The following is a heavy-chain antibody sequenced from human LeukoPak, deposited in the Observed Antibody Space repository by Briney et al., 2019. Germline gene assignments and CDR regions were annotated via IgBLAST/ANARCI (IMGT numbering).Heavy chain of an antibody. CDR2: INPNSGGT. CDR3: TRGSTMVRGVTKAAWFDP. D-gene: IGHD3-10*01. V-gene: IGHV1-2*02. Sequence: EASVKVSCKASGYTFTGYYMHWVRQAPGQGLEWMGWINPNSGGTNYAQKFQGRVTMTRDTSISTAYMELSRLRSDDTAVYYCTRGSTMVRGVTKAAWFDPWGQGTLVTVSS. J-gene: IGHJ5*02. CDR1: GYTFTGYY.